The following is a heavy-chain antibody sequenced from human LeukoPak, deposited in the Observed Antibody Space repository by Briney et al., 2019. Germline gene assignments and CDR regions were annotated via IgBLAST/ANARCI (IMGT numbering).Heavy chain of an antibody. Sequence: AGGSLRFSCVASGFIFGNFAMSWVGQAPGKGLHWVSQISGTGGATWYAGFARDRFTISRDNSKKTLYLQMSGLRVEDTAMYYCVKDPRDTYGTNWFVSWGQGTLLIVSS. D-gene: IGHD2-21*01. CDR2: ISGTGGAT. J-gene: IGHJ5*01. V-gene: IGHV3-23*01. CDR1: GFIFGNFA. CDR3: VKDPRDTYGTNWFVS.